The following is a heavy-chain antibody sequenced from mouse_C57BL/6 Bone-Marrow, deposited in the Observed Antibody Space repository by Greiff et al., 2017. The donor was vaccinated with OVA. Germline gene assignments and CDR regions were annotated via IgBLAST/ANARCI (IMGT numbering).Heavy chain of an antibody. CDR3: ARNRDYYSNYFDD. J-gene: IGHJ2*01. CDR1: GFSLTSYG. Sequence: QVQLQQSGPGLVQPSQSLSITCTVSGFSLTSYGVHWVRQSPGKGLEWLGVIWSGGSTAYNAAFISRLSISKDNSKSQVFFKMNSLQADNTAIDCCARNRDYYSNYFDDWGKGTTLTVAS. CDR2: IWSGGST. V-gene: IGHV2-2*01. D-gene: IGHD2-5*01.